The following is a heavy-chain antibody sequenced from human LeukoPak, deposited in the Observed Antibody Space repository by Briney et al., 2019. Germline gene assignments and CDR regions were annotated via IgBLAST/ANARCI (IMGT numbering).Heavy chain of an antibody. CDR1: GFTFSSYV. Sequence: PGGSLRLSCAASGFTFSSYVMSWVRQAPGKGLEWVSGISGSGGNTYYADSVKGRFTISRDNSKNTLYLQMNSLRAEDTAVYYCAKDFGYCSGGRWLGIPIDHWGQGTLVTVSS. V-gene: IGHV3-23*01. CDR2: ISGSGGNT. J-gene: IGHJ4*02. D-gene: IGHD2-15*01. CDR3: AKDFGYCSGGRWLGIPIDH.